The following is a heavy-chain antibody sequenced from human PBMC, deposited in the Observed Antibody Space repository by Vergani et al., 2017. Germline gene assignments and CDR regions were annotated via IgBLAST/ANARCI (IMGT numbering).Heavy chain of an antibody. V-gene: IGHV1-18*01. CDR2: ISAYNGNT. CDR3: ARDRPSVVITSVYYDYGMDV. J-gene: IGHJ6*02. CDR1: GYTFTSYG. Sequence: QVQLVQSGAEVKKPGASVKVSCKASGYTFTSYGISWVRQAPGQGLEWMGWISAYNGNTNYAQKLQGRVTMTTDTSTSTAYMELRSLRSDDTAVYYCARDRPSVVITSVYYDYGMDVWGQGTTVTVSS. D-gene: IGHD3-22*01.